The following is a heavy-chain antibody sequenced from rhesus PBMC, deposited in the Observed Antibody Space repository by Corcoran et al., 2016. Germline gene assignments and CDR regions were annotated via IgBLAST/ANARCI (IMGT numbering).Heavy chain of an antibody. V-gene: IGHV4S2*01. J-gene: IGHJ5-1*01. D-gene: IGHD2-2*01. CDR1: GASICRNF. CDR2: IHGTTGST. Sequence: QVQLQESGPGLVKPSETLPLICAVSGASICRNFWTWVRLAPGKGLEWIVRIHGTTGSTDYNPSLSSQVTFSIDTSKNQFSLRLPSVTAADTAVYYCTWGFEVWGAGVLVTVSS. CDR3: TWGFEV.